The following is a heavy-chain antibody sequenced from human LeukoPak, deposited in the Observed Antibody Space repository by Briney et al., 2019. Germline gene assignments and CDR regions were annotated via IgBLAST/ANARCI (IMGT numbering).Heavy chain of an antibody. CDR1: GFTVSSNY. CDR2: IYSGGST. Sequence: GGSLRLSCAASGFTVSSNYMSWVRQAPGKGLERVSVIYSGGSTSYAESVKGRFTISRDNSKITLYLQVNSLRAEDTAVYYCVKGGDGPFDYWGQGTLVTVSS. CDR3: VKGGDGPFDY. V-gene: IGHV3-53*01. D-gene: IGHD3-16*01. J-gene: IGHJ4*02.